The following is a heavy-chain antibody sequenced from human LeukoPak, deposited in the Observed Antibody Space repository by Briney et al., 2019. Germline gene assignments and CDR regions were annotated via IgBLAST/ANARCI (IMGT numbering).Heavy chain of an antibody. V-gene: IGHV3-23*01. CDR1: GFTFSSYA. CDR3: AKDSTVTTSYWFDP. J-gene: IGHJ5*02. CDR2: LSGSGGSP. D-gene: IGHD4-17*01. Sequence: GGSLRLSCAASGFTFSSYAMSWIRQAPGKGLEWVSALSGSGGSPHYADSVKGRFTISRDNSKNTLYLQMNSLRAEDTAVYYCAKDSTVTTSYWFDPWGQGTLVTVSS.